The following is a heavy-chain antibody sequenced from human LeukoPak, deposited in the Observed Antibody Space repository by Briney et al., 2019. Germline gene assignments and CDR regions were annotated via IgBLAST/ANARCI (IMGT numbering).Heavy chain of an antibody. D-gene: IGHD3-10*01. Sequence: PGGSLRLSCAASGFTFSSYAMHWVRQAPGKGLEWVAVISYDGSNKYYADSVKGRFTISRDNSKNTLYLQMNSLKAEDTAVYYCARDFSTMVRGVMAWYFDLWGRGTLVTVSS. CDR3: ARDFSTMVRGVMAWYFDL. CDR2: ISYDGSNK. CDR1: GFTFSSYA. V-gene: IGHV3-30*04. J-gene: IGHJ2*01.